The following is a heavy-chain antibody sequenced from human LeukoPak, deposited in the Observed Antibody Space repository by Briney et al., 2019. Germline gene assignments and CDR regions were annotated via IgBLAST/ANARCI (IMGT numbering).Heavy chain of an antibody. V-gene: IGHV3-30*02. Sequence: GGSLRLSCAASGFTFSSYGMHWVRRAPGKGLEWVAFIRYDGSNKYYADSVKGRFTISRDNSKNTLYLQMNSLRAEDTAVYYCAKDRSIGTYYTFDHWGQGTLVTVSS. CDR3: AKDRSIGTYYTFDH. CDR2: IRYDGSNK. D-gene: IGHD1-26*01. CDR1: GFTFSSYG. J-gene: IGHJ4*02.